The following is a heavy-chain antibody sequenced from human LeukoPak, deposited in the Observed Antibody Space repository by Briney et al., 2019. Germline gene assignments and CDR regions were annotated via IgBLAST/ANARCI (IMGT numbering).Heavy chain of an antibody. Sequence: SQTLSLTCAVYGGSFSGYYWSWIRQPPGKGLVWIGEINHSGSTNYNPSLKSRVTISVDTSKNQFSLKLNSVTAADTAVYYCARMDLYDSSGYYHNWFDPWGQGTLVTVSS. CDR2: INHSGST. V-gene: IGHV4-34*01. J-gene: IGHJ5*02. CDR1: GGSFSGYY. D-gene: IGHD3-22*01. CDR3: ARMDLYDSSGYYHNWFDP.